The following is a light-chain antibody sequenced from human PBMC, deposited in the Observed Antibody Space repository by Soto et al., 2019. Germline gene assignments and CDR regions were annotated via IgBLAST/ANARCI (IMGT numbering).Light chain of an antibody. CDR2: DAS. CDR3: QQYDTYPLT. CDR1: QSINNW. J-gene: IGKJ4*01. Sequence: DVQMTQSPSSLAASVGDRVTITCRGSQSINNWLAWYQQKPGKAPKFLIYDASTLETGVPSRFSGSASGTEFTLTIRGLQPEDVASYYCQQYDTYPLTFGGGTKVDI. V-gene: IGKV1-5*01.